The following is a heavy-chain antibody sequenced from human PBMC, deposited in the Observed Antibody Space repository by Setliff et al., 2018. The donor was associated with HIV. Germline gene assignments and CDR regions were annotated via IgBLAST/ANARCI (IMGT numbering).Heavy chain of an antibody. CDR2: IIPISGTA. CDR1: GGTFSNYG. CDR3: ARDFGGYCSSMSCPGLFDP. Sequence: WASVKVSCKASGGTFSNYGMSWVRQAPGQGLEWMGGIIPISGTANYAQKFQGRVTITTDESTSKAYMELSGLRSEDTAVYYCARDFGGYCSSMSCPGLFDPWGQGTLVTVSS. V-gene: IGHV1-69*05. D-gene: IGHD2-2*01. J-gene: IGHJ5*02.